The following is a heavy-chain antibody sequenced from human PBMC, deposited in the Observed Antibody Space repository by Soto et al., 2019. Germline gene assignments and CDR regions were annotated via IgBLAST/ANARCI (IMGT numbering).Heavy chain of an antibody. CDR2: ISYSGSS. CDR1: GGTISSGGYF. CDR3: ARMARLGTVVIAYYADF. Sequence: SGTLSLPRPFSGGTISSGGYFWSLIRQHPGKGLELIGYISYSGSSNYNPSLESRVTISLGTSNNQFSLKLSSVTAADTAVYYCARMARLGTVVIAYYADFWGQGTLVTVSS. J-gene: IGHJ4*02. V-gene: IGHV4-31*03. D-gene: IGHD2-15*01.